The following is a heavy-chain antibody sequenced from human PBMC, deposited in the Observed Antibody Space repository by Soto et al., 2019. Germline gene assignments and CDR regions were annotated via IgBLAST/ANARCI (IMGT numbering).Heavy chain of an antibody. D-gene: IGHD3-22*01. J-gene: IGHJ4*02. Sequence: EVQLVESGGALVQPGRSLRLSCVASGFNFDDSAMNWVRQVPGKGLEWVSGITWNSGHILYADSVKCSFTISRDNAKKSCYLEFKSLRPEDTALYYCANGRSSMIVVVMDYWCQGTPVTVAS. CDR1: GFNFDDSA. CDR2: ITWNSGHI. V-gene: IGHV3-9*01. CDR3: ANGRSSMIVVVMDY.